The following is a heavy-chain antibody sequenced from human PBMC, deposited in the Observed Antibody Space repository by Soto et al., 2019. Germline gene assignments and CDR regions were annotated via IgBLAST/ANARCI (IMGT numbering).Heavy chain of an antibody. J-gene: IGHJ4*02. V-gene: IGHV3-23*01. Sequence: EVQLLESGGGLVQPGGSLRLSCAASGFTFSTYAMNWVRQAPGKGLEWVSGISGSGDSTYYADSVKGRFTVSRDNSKNTLYQQMNSLRAEDTAVFYCAKERSSGWSFDYWGQGTLVTVSS. D-gene: IGHD6-19*01. CDR3: AKERSSGWSFDY. CDR1: GFTFSTYA. CDR2: ISGSGDST.